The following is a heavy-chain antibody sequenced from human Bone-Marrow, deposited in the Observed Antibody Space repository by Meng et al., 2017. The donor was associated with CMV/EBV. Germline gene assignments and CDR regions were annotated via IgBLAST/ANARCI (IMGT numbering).Heavy chain of an antibody. D-gene: IGHD2-2*02. Sequence: FTSYYMHWVRQAPGQGLEWMGITNPSGGSTSYAQKFQGRVTMTRDTSTSTVYMELSSLRSEDTAVYYCARVGNCSSTSCYKDWFDPWGQGTLVTVSS. J-gene: IGHJ5*02. CDR2: TNPSGGST. CDR3: ARVGNCSSTSCYKDWFDP. V-gene: IGHV1-46*01. CDR1: FTSYY.